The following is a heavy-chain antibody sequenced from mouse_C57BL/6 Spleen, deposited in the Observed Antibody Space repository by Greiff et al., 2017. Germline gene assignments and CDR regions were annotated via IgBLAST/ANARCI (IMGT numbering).Heavy chain of an antibody. Sequence: EVKLVESGGGLVKPGGSLKLSCAASGFTFSSYAMSWVRQTPEKRLEWVATISDGGSYTYYPDNVKGRFTISRDNAKNNLYLQMSHLKSEDTAMYYCARGTKGYFDVWGTGTTVTVSS. V-gene: IGHV5-4*03. D-gene: IGHD1-3*01. J-gene: IGHJ1*03. CDR2: ISDGGSYT. CDR3: ARGTKGYFDV. CDR1: GFTFSSYA.